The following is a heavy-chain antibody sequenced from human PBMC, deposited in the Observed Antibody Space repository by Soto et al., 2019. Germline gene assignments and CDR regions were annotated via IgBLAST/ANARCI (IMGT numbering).Heavy chain of an antibody. CDR1: GGSISSGGYY. CDR2: IYYSGST. V-gene: IGHV4-31*03. D-gene: IGHD6-13*01. Sequence: QVQLQESGPGLVKPSQTLSLTCTVSGGSISSGGYYWNWIRQHPGKGLEWIGYIYYSGSTYYNPSLKRRXTXAXXTSKNQFSLKLSSVTAADTAVYYCARETSSSWYLYYYGMDVWGQGTTVTVSS. CDR3: ARETSSSWYLYYYGMDV. J-gene: IGHJ6*02.